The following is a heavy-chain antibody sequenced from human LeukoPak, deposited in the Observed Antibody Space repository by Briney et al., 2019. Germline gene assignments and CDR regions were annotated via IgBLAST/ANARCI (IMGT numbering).Heavy chain of an antibody. CDR2: IYYSGST. D-gene: IGHD1-1*01. Sequence: SETLSLTCTVSGGSINRSTYYWGWVRQPPGKGMEWIGSIYYSGSTYYNPSLKSRITISVDTSKNQFSLKLSSVTAADTPVYYCAREVVQSYFDYWGQGTLVTVSS. CDR1: GGSINRSTYY. V-gene: IGHV4-39*07. CDR3: AREVVQSYFDY. J-gene: IGHJ4*02.